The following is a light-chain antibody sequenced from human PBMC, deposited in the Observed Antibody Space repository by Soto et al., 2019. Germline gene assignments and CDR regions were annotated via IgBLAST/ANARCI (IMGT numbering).Light chain of an antibody. CDR1: ETVASNY. Sequence: EIVFRPSPGTLSLSPGALTTLSCRVSETVASNYLAWYQHKPGQAPRLLFFGASNRATGIPDRFSGSVSGADFTLTITRLEPEDFAVYYCHQYGSSPWTLGQGTKVDI. CDR3: HQYGSSPWT. V-gene: IGKV3-20*01. J-gene: IGKJ1*01. CDR2: GAS.